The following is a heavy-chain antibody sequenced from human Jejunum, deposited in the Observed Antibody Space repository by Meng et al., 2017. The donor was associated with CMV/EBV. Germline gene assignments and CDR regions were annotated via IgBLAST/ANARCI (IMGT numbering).Heavy chain of an antibody. Sequence: VSGFTVSSIYLSWVRQAPGKGLEWVSTIYTGGSTFYADSVEGRFAISRDTAKNTLYLQMNSLRAEDTAIYYCAKGEGRPHYYFDYWGQGTLVTVSS. CDR2: IYTGGST. CDR1: GFTVSSIY. D-gene: IGHD3-16*01. V-gene: IGHV3-53*01. J-gene: IGHJ4*02. CDR3: AKGEGRPHYYFDY.